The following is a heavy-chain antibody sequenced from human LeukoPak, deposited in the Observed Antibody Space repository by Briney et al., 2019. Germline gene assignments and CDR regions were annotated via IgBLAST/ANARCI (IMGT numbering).Heavy chain of an antibody. J-gene: IGHJ4*02. V-gene: IGHV3-7*01. CDR2: IKEDGSEE. CDR3: ARGDSASKIDY. D-gene: IGHD1-26*01. Sequence: GGSLRLSCAASGFPLSHYWMSWVRQTPAKGLEWVANIKEDGSEEYSADSVKGRFTISRDNAKNALYLQMNSLRVEDTAVYFCARGDSASKIDYWGQGTLVTVSS. CDR1: GFPLSHYW.